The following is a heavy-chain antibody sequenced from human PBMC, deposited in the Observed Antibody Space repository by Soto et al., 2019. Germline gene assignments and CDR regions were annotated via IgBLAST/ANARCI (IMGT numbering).Heavy chain of an antibody. V-gene: IGHV1-69*12. CDR3: ARESDTAMVLSPNYGMDV. J-gene: IGHJ6*02. CDR2: IIPIFGTA. D-gene: IGHD5-18*01. Sequence: QVQLVQSGAEVKKPGSSVKVSCKASGGTFSSYAISWVRQAPGQGLEWMGGIIPIFGTANYAQKFQGRVTITADESTSTASMELSGLRSEDPSLYYCARESDTAMVLSPNYGMDVWGQGTTVTVSS. CDR1: GGTFSSYA.